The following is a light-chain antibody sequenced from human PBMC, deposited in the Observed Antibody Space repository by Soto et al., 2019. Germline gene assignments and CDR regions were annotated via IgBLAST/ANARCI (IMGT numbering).Light chain of an antibody. CDR2: GAS. CDR3: QQYNNWPPIT. V-gene: IGKV3-15*01. CDR1: QSVSKS. Sequence: EIVMTQSPATLSVSPGERATLSCRASQSVSKSLAWYQQKPGQAPRLLIFGASTRATGIPARFSGSGSETEFTLTISSLQSEDFAVYYCQQYNNWPPITFGQGTRPEIK. J-gene: IGKJ5*01.